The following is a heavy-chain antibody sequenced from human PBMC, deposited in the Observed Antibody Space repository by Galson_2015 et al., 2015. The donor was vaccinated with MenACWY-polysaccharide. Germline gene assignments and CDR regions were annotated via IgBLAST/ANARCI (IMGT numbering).Heavy chain of an antibody. CDR3: ARLLPEGGYDYFDY. V-gene: IGHV5-51*01. Sequence: QSGAEVKKPGESLTISCKGSGYRFTNYWIGWVRQMPGKGLDWMGIVCPGDSDTRYSPSFQGQVTISADKSISTAYLQWSSLKASDTAMYYCARLLPEGGYDYFDYWGQGTLVTVSS. CDR1: GYRFTNYW. CDR2: VCPGDSDT. D-gene: IGHD5-12*01. J-gene: IGHJ4*02.